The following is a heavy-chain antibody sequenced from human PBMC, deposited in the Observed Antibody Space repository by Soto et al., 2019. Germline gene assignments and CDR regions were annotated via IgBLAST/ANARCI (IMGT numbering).Heavy chain of an antibody. Sequence: PSETLSLTCTVSGGSISSGGYYWSWIRQHPGKGLEWIGYIYYSGSTYYNPSLKSRVTISVDTSKNQFSLKLSSVTAADTAVYYCARGGYSYGFDYWGQGTLVTVSS. V-gene: IGHV4-31*03. CDR2: IYYSGST. J-gene: IGHJ4*02. CDR3: ARGGYSYGFDY. CDR1: GGSISSGGYY. D-gene: IGHD5-18*01.